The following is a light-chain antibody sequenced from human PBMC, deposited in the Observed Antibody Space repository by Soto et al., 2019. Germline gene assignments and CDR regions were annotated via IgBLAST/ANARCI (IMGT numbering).Light chain of an antibody. J-gene: IGLJ3*02. CDR1: SSNIGSNN. Sequence: QSVLTQPPSASGTPGQRVTLSCSGSSSNIGSNNVNWYQQLPGTAPKLLIYISNQRPSGVPDRFSGSKSGTSASLAISGLQSEDEDDYYCASWDDSLIGRVFGGGTKLTVL. V-gene: IGLV1-44*01. CDR3: ASWDDSLIGRV. CDR2: ISN.